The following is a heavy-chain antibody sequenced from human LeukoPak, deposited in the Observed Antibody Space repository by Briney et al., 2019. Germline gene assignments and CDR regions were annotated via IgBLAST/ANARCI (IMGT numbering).Heavy chain of an antibody. J-gene: IGHJ5*02. CDR2: ILSTGTT. D-gene: IGHD4-17*01. CDR3: ATVKYDYGDPVGWFDP. Sequence: GGSLRLSCAASGFLFSASAMTWVRQAPGKGLEWVSHILSTGTTYYADSVRGRFTISRDNSKNTLYLLMTSLRADDTAVYYCATVKYDYGDPVGWFDPWGQGTLVTVSS. V-gene: IGHV3-23*01. CDR1: GFLFSASA.